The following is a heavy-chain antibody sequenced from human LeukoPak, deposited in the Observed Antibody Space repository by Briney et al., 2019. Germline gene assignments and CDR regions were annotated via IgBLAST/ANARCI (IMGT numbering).Heavy chain of an antibody. CDR3: ARVVNPRVWYFDL. Sequence: SETLSLTCTVSGGSISSSSYYWGWIRQPPGKGLEWIGSIYYSGSTNYNPSLKSRVTMSVDTSKNQFSLKLSSVTAADTAVYYCARVVNPRVWYFDLWGRGTLVTVSS. D-gene: IGHD3-16*02. V-gene: IGHV4-39*07. J-gene: IGHJ2*01. CDR1: GGSISSSSYY. CDR2: IYYSGST.